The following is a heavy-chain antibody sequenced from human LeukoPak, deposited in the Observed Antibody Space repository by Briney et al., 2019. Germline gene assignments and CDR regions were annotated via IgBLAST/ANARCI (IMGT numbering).Heavy chain of an antibody. V-gene: IGHV3-21*01. CDR2: ISSSSSYI. Sequence: GGSLRLSCAASGFTFSSYSMNWVRQAPGKGLEWVSSISSSSSYIYYADSVKGRFTISRDNAKNSLYLQMNSLRAEDTAVYYCARDMGSSSWYSKGGWYFDLWGRGTLVTVSS. D-gene: IGHD6-13*01. CDR1: GFTFSSYS. CDR3: ARDMGSSSWYSKGGWYFDL. J-gene: IGHJ2*01.